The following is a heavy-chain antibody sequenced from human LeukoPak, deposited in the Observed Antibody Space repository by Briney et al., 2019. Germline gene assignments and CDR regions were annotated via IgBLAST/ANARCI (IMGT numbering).Heavy chain of an antibody. J-gene: IGHJ4*02. CDR2: MIPNSGAT. CDR1: GYTSSGYY. V-gene: IGHV1-2*02. Sequence: ASVKVSCKASGYTSSGYYIHWVRQAPGQGLEWMGWMIPNSGATNNAQKFQGRVTLSRDTSISTAYMELRKLRSDDTAVYYCARSGITTIPNFDYWGLGTLVTVSS. CDR3: ARSGITTIPNFDY. D-gene: IGHD1/OR15-1a*01.